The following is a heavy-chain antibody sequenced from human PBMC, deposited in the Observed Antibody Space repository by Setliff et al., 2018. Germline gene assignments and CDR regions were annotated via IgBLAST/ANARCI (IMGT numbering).Heavy chain of an antibody. D-gene: IGHD3-10*01. Sequence: GGSLRLSCAASGFTFSNYWMSWVRQAPGKGLEWVANIKEDGSEKYYVDSVKGRFTISRDNAKNSLYLQMNSLRVDDTAVYYCARAQGYDSGTYWGVDYYYYMDVWGKGTTVTVSS. CDR1: GFTFSNYW. CDR3: ARAQGYDSGTYWGVDYYYYMDV. V-gene: IGHV3-7*03. CDR2: IKEDGSEK. J-gene: IGHJ6*03.